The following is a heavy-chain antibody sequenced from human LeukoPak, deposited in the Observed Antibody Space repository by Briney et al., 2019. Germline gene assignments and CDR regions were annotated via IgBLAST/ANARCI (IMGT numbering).Heavy chain of an antibody. V-gene: IGHV3-21*01. CDR2: IGTTSSSI. D-gene: IGHD2-2*02. J-gene: IGHJ5*02. CDR1: GFTFSTYT. CDR3: VRLPNTAPFPHWFDP. Sequence: PGGSLRLSCAASGFTFSTYTMNWIRQAPGKGLEWVSSIGTTSSSIYYADSVRGRFTVSRDNARNSLVLQMNSLRAEDTAVYYCVRLPNTAPFPHWFDPWGQGTLVTVSS.